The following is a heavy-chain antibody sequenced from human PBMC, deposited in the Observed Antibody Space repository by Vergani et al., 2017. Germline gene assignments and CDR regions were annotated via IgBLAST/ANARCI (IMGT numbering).Heavy chain of an antibody. Sequence: QVQLVQSGAEVKKPGSSVKVSCKASGGTFSSYAISWVRQAPGQGLEWMGGIIPIFGTANYAQKFQGRVPITADESTSTAYMELSSLRSEDTAVYYCARAPGYCSSTSCFRHAFDIWGQGTMVTVSS. CDR2: IIPIFGTA. V-gene: IGHV1-69*13. CDR3: ARAPGYCSSTSCFRHAFDI. J-gene: IGHJ3*02. CDR1: GGTFSSYA. D-gene: IGHD2-2*01.